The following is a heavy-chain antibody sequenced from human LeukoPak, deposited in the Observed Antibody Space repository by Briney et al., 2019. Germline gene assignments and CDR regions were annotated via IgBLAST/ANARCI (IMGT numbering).Heavy chain of an antibody. Sequence: GGSLRLSCAASGFTFDDYAMHWVRQAPGKGLEGVSGISWNSGSIGYADSVKGRLTISRDNAKNSLYLQMNSLRAEDTALYYCAKDTCSSTSCYTRAFDIWGQGTMVTVSS. CDR2: ISWNSGSI. D-gene: IGHD2-2*02. V-gene: IGHV3-9*01. J-gene: IGHJ3*02. CDR1: GFTFDDYA. CDR3: AKDTCSSTSCYTRAFDI.